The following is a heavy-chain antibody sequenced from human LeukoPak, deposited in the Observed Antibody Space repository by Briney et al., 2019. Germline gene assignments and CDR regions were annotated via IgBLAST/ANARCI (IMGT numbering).Heavy chain of an antibody. CDR2: IYYSGST. CDR1: GGSISSYY. CDR3: AGLQEDAFDI. J-gene: IGHJ3*02. Sequence: SETLSLTCTVSGGSISSYYWSWIRQPPGKGLEWIGYIYYSGSTNYSPSLKSRVTISVDTSKNQFSLKLSSVTAADTAVYYCAGLQEDAFDIWGQGTMVTVSS. V-gene: IGHV4-59*01.